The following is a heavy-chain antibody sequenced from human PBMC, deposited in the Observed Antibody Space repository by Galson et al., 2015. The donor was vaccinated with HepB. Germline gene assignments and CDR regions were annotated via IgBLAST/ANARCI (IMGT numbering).Heavy chain of an antibody. CDR1: GFTFSSFG. V-gene: IGHV3-33*06. Sequence: SLRLSCAASGFTFSSFGMHWVRQALGKGLEWVAVIWYDGSNKYYADSVKGRFTISRDTSKNTLYLQMSSLRADDTAVYFCAKEALPDYGGVTGLDYWGQGTLVTVSS. J-gene: IGHJ4*02. CDR2: IWYDGSNK. CDR3: AKEALPDYGGVTGLDY. D-gene: IGHD4-23*01.